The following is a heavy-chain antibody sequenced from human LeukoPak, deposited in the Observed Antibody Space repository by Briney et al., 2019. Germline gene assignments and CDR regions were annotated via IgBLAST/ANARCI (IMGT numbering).Heavy chain of an antibody. D-gene: IGHD5-12*01. V-gene: IGHV3-74*01. CDR1: GFTFSSYW. CDR3: AVKGGYNDLDAPFDY. J-gene: IGHJ4*02. CDR2: VNGDGSTT. Sequence: GGSLRLSCAASGFTFSSYWIHWVRQAPGRGLEWLSRVNGDGSTTTYADSAKGRFTISRDNAKNTMYAQMNSLRVEDTAVYYCAVKGGYNDLDAPFDYWGPGTLVTVSS.